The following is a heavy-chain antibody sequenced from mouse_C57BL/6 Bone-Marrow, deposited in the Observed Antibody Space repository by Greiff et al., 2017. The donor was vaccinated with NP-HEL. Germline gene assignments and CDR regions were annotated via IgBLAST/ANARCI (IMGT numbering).Heavy chain of an antibody. Sequence: EVQLQQSGTVLARPGASVKMSCKTSGYTFTSYWMHWVKQRPGQGLEWIGAIYPGNSDTSYNQKFKGKAKLTAVTSASTAYMELSSLTNEDSAVYYCTGKGGRQLRLPATHYAMDDWGQGTSVTVSS. V-gene: IGHV1-5*01. D-gene: IGHD3-2*02. CDR3: TGKGGRQLRLPATHYAMDD. J-gene: IGHJ4*01. CDR1: GYTFTSYW. CDR2: IYPGNSDT.